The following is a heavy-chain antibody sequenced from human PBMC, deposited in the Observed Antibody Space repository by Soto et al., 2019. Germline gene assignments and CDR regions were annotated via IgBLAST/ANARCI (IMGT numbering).Heavy chain of an antibody. V-gene: IGHV3-30-3*01. J-gene: IGHJ4*02. CDR3: ARSVRFLEWLSSVFDY. Sequence: GGSLRLSCAASGFTFSSYAMHWVRQAPGKGLEWVAVISYDGSNKYYADSVKGRFTISRDNSKNTLYLQMNSLRAEDTAVYYCARSVRFLEWLSSVFDYWGQGTLVTVSS. CDR2: ISYDGSNK. D-gene: IGHD3-3*01. CDR1: GFTFSSYA.